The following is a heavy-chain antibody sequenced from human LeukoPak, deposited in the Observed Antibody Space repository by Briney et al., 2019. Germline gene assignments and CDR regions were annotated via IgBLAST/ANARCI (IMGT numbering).Heavy chain of an antibody. D-gene: IGHD6-13*01. CDR1: GFTFSSYA. CDR2: ISGNGDST. Sequence: SGGSLRLSCAASGFTFSSYAIHWVRQAPGKGLEYVSSISGNGDSTFYANSVKGRLTISRDNSKNTLYLQMGSLRAEDMAVYYCARVGYSSPFDYWGQGTLVTVSS. J-gene: IGHJ4*02. CDR3: ARVGYSSPFDY. V-gene: IGHV3-64*01.